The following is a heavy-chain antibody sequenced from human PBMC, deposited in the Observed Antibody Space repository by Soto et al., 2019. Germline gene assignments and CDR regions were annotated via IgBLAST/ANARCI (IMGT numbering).Heavy chain of an antibody. CDR3: ARTILGVVTHSSYTDV. D-gene: IGHD3-3*01. CDR1: GFTFSSYW. V-gene: IGHV3-7*01. J-gene: IGHJ6*03. CDR2: IKQDGNDL. Sequence: GGSLRLSCAASGFTFSSYWMSCVRQAPEKGLEWVANIKQDGNDLYFVDSVKGRFTISRDNAKNSLYLHMSSLRAEDTGVYYCARTILGVVTHSSYTDVWGKATTVTVSS.